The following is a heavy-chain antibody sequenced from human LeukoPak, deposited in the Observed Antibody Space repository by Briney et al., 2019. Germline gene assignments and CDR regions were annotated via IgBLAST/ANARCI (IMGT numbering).Heavy chain of an antibody. CDR3: ARRAAPSGDRGDNWFDP. D-gene: IGHD3-10*01. V-gene: IGHV3-11*01. CDR2: ISSSGSTI. CDR1: GFTFSDYY. Sequence: GGSLRLSCAASGFTFSDYYMSWIRRAPGKGLEWVSYISSSGSTIYYADSVKGRFTISRDNAKNSLYLQMNSLRAEDTAVYYSARRAAPSGDRGDNWFDPRGQGTLVTVSS. J-gene: IGHJ5*02.